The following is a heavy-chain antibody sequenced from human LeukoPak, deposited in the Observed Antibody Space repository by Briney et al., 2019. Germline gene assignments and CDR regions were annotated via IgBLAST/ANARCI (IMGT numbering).Heavy chain of an antibody. Sequence: GGSLRLSCVASGFPFSSYWMTWVRQAPGKGLECVANIKQDGSKKSYVDSVKGRFTISRDNAKNSLYLQMNSLRAEDTAIYYCTRVGYIDEGIDYWGQGTLVTVSS. V-gene: IGHV3-7*04. CDR3: TRVGYIDEGIDY. D-gene: IGHD5-24*01. CDR1: GFPFSSYW. J-gene: IGHJ4*02. CDR2: IKQDGSKK.